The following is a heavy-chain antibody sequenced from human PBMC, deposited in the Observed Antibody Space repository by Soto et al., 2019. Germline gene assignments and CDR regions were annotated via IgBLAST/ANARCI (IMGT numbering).Heavy chain of an antibody. CDR3: ARATYTSSYHFDS. CDR1: GFTFSTFE. V-gene: IGHV3-48*03. Sequence: GGSLRLSCAASGFTFSTFEMNWVRQAPGKGLEWVSKIGSSGSTIWYADSVKGRFAISRDNAKNSLYLQMNSLRGDDTAVYYCARATYTSSYHFDSWGQGTLVTVSS. J-gene: IGHJ4*02. CDR2: IGSSGSTI. D-gene: IGHD6-6*01.